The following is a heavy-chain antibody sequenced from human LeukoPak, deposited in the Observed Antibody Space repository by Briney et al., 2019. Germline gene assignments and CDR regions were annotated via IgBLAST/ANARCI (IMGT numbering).Heavy chain of an antibody. CDR3: AKDVTTPQYSSGWYYFDY. Sequence: PGGSLRLSCAASGFTFDDYAMHWVRHAPGKGLEWVSGISWNSGSIGYADSVKGRFTISRDNAKNSLYLQMNSLRAEDTALYYCAKDVTTPQYSSGWYYFDYWGQGTLVTVSS. D-gene: IGHD6-19*01. J-gene: IGHJ4*02. CDR2: ISWNSGSI. CDR1: GFTFDDYA. V-gene: IGHV3-9*01.